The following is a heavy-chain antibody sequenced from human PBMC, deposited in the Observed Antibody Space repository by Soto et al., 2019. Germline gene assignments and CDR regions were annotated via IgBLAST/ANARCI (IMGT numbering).Heavy chain of an antibody. V-gene: IGHV5-51*01. D-gene: IGHD3-3*01. Sequence: PGESLKISCESHGYSFTTYWITWVRQKPGKGLEWVGSFHPGESDTRYSPSFQGQVTISADRSLATAYLQWSSLQAADTAIYYCARYEATYYNFYGMDVWGQGTTVTVSS. J-gene: IGHJ6*02. CDR3: ARYEATYYNFYGMDV. CDR1: GYSFTTYW. CDR2: FHPGESDT.